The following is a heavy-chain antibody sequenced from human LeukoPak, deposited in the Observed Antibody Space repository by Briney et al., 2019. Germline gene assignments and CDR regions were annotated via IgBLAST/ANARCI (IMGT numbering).Heavy chain of an antibody. D-gene: IGHD6-19*01. CDR2: IYTSGST. Sequence: ASETLSLTCTVSGGSISSYYWSWIRQPAGKGLEWIGRIYTSGSTNYNPSLKSRVTMSVDTSKNQLSLKLRSVTAADTAVYYCARTRIAVAGTVAVASWFDPWGQGTLVTVSS. V-gene: IGHV4-4*07. CDR3: ARTRIAVAGTVAVASWFDP. J-gene: IGHJ5*02. CDR1: GGSISSYY.